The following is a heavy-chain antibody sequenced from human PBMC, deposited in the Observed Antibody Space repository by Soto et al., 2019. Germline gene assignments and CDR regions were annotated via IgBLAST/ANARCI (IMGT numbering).Heavy chain of an antibody. CDR2: LYYGGST. V-gene: IGHV4-39*01. J-gene: IGHJ5*02. Sequence: ETLSLTCTVSGGSINSDDSFWGWVRQSPGKGLEWIGSLYYGGSTFYNPSLKSRVTISLDTSKNQFPLRLTSVTAADTAIYYCARQLPVGATSWFDPWGQGTLVTVSS. CDR1: GGSINSDDSF. CDR3: ARQLPVGATSWFDP. D-gene: IGHD1-26*01.